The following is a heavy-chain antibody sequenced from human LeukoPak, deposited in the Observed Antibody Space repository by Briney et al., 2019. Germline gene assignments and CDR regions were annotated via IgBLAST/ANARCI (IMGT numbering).Heavy chain of an antibody. J-gene: IGHJ6*03. CDR3: ARDLSSTRQRMDV. CDR1: GFTFSIYW. Sequence: PGGSLRVSCAASGFTFSIYWIRCVRQVPGKGPVWVSRIDSDVSSTGYADFVQGRFPISRDNAENTLYLQMNSLRDEDTAVYYCARDLSSTRQRMDVWGKGTTVTVSS. V-gene: IGHV3-74*01. D-gene: IGHD6-13*01. CDR2: IDSDVSST.